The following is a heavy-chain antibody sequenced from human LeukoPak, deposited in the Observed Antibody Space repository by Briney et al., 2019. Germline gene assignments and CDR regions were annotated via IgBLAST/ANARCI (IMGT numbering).Heavy chain of an antibody. CDR2: IIPIFGTA. V-gene: IGHV1-69*01. CDR3: AIAMVRGVPTLYYYYGMDV. CDR1: GGTFSSYA. D-gene: IGHD3-10*01. J-gene: IGHJ6*02. Sequence: ASVKVSCKASGGTFSSYAISWVRQAPGQGLEWMGGIIPIFGTANYAQKFQGRVTITADESTSTAYMELSSLRSEDTAVYYCAIAMVRGVPTLYYYYGMDVWGQGTTVTVSS.